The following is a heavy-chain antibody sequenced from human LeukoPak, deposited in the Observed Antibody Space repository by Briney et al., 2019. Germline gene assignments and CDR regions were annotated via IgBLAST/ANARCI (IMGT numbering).Heavy chain of an antibody. CDR3: ARVRKQNQEYNWFDP. J-gene: IGHJ5*02. Sequence: GASVKVSCKASGYTFTGYYTHWVRQAPGQGLEWMGWINPNSGGTNYAQKFQGRVTMTRDTSISTAYMELSRLRSDDTAVYYCARVRKQNQEYNWFDPWGQGTLVTVSS. V-gene: IGHV1-2*02. D-gene: IGHD6-6*01. CDR1: GYTFTGYY. CDR2: INPNSGGT.